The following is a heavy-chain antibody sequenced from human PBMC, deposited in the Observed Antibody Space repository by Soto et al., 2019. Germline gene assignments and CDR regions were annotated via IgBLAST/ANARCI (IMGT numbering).Heavy chain of an antibody. CDR2: IWYDGSNK. CDR1: GFPFSSYG. CDR3: ARLGYDSSGYYPSSATYYYYYGMDV. J-gene: IGHJ6*02. V-gene: IGHV3-33*01. Sequence: VQVLESGGGLVQPGGSLRLSCAASGFPFSSYGMHWVRQAPGKGLEWVAVIWYDGSNKYYADSVKGRFTISRDNSKNTLYLQMNSLRAEDTAVYYCARLGYDSSGYYPSSATYYYYYGMDVWGQGTTVTVSS. D-gene: IGHD3-22*01.